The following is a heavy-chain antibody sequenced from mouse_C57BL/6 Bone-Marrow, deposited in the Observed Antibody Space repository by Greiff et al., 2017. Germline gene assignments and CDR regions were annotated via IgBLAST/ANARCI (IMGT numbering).Heavy chain of an antibody. D-gene: IGHD2-2*01. CDR1: GYTFTDYY. Sequence: QVQLQQSGAELVRPGASVKLSCKASGYTFTDYYINWVKQRPGQGLEWIARIYPGSGNTYYNEKFKGKATLTAEKSSSTAYMQLSSLTSEDSAVXFCARYGWLRRDLDYAMDYWGQGTSVTVSS. J-gene: IGHJ4*01. V-gene: IGHV1-76*01. CDR3: ARYGWLRRDLDYAMDY. CDR2: IYPGSGNT.